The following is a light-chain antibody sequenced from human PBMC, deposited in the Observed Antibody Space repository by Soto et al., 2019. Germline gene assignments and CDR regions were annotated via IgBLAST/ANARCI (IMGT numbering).Light chain of an antibody. CDR1: SSDVAVSSY. J-gene: IGLJ3*02. CDR3: SSYTTTHGLV. CDR2: EVT. V-gene: IGLV2-14*01. Sequence: QLVLTQPASVSESPGQSITISCTGSSSDVAVSSYVSWHRQHPGKAPELIIYEVTNRPSGISTRFSASKSGDTASLTVSGLQAEDEADYYCSSYTTTHGLVFGGGTKLTVL.